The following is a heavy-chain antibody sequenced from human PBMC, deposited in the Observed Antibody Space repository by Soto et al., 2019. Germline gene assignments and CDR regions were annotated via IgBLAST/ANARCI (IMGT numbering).Heavy chain of an antibody. CDR3: ARSSCSARCLDS. D-gene: IGHD6-19*01. J-gene: IGHJ4*02. Sequence: QVQLRESGPGLVGPSGTLSLNCTISGVSIAGCDWWTWVRQAPGKGLEWVGETSPTGTTDYNPSLKSRVTISLDTAKNQFSLRVTSVTAADTAVYYCARSSCSARCLDSWGQGKLVTVSS. CDR1: GVSIAGCDW. CDR2: TSPTGTT. V-gene: IGHV4-4*02.